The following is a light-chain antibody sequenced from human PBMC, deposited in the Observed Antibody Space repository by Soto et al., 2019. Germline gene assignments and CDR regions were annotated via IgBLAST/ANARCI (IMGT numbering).Light chain of an antibody. V-gene: IGKV1-5*03. CDR3: LQYNSFPYT. CDR2: KAS. CDR1: QNVNSS. Sequence: DVQMTQSPSTLSASLGDRVILTCRASQNVNSSLAWFQQKPWTAPKLLISKASILEGGVSSRFSGSGSGTEFTLTISSLQPDDFATYFCLQYNSFPYTFGQGSKLEMK. J-gene: IGKJ2*01.